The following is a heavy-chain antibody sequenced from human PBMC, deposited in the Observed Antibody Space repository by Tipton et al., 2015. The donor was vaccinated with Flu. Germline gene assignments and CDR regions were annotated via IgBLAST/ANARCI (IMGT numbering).Heavy chain of an antibody. Sequence: QLVQSGVEVKEPGESLKISCEGSGYNFAAFWIAWVRQTPGKGLECLGMIFPADSDTTYSPSLQGQVTMSADTSINTAYLQWSSVKASDSAIYYCVGRSRECSDGTGVPRHFDLWGPGTRVTVSS. J-gene: IGHJ4*01. CDR3: VGRSRECSDGTGVPRHFDL. V-gene: IGHV5-51*03. D-gene: IGHD2-15*01. CDR2: IFPADSDT. CDR1: GYNFAAFW.